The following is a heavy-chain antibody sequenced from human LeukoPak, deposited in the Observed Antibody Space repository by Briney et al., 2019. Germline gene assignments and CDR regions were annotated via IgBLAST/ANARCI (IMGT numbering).Heavy chain of an antibody. V-gene: IGHV3-21*01. J-gene: IGHJ4*02. CDR1: GFTFSSYS. CDR3: ASPYSSRWYELCY. Sequence: GGSLRLSCAASGFTFSSYSMNWVRQAPGKGLEWVSSISSSSSYIYYADSVKGRFTISRDNAKNSLYLQMNSLRAEDTAVYYCASPYSSRWYELCYWGQGTLVTDSS. D-gene: IGHD6-13*01. CDR2: ISSSSSYI.